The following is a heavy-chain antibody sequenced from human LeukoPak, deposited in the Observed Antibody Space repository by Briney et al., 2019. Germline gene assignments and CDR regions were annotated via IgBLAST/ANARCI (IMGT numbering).Heavy chain of an antibody. CDR2: INPCSGGT. CDR3: ARGQCGGDCYAVNC. CDR1: GYTFTGYY. D-gene: IGHD2-21*02. Sequence: GASVKVSCKASGYTFTGYYMHWVRQAPGQGLEWMGRINPCSGGTNYAQKFQGRVTMTRDTSISTAYMELSRLESDDTAVYYCARGQCGGDCYAVNCWGQGTLVTVSS. V-gene: IGHV1-2*06. J-gene: IGHJ4*02.